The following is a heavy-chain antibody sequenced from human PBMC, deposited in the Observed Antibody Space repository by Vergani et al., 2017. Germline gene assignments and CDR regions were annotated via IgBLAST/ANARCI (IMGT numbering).Heavy chain of an antibody. CDR1: GFTFNSYA. CDR3: AKVCGSTSCPYGGGAFDV. J-gene: IGHJ3*01. D-gene: IGHD2-2*01. Sequence: QLLESGGGLIQPGGSLRLSCAASGFTFNSYAMTWVRQAPGKGLEGVAGINNNGGSTYYADAVKGRFTISRDNSKNTLYMQRTDLRAEDTATDYCAKVCGSTSCPYGGGAFDVWGHGTMVTVSS. CDR2: INNNGGST. V-gene: IGHV3-23*01.